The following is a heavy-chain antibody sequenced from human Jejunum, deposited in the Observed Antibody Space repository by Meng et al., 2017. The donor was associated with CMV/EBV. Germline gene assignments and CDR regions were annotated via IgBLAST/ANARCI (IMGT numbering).Heavy chain of an antibody. CDR3: ARGDRSVTGTLDY. CDR1: GGSVSSSNYF. V-gene: IGHV4-61*02. Sequence: TVSGGSVSSSNYFWNWIRQPAGKGLEWIGRVYASGTTNYNPSLESRVTISADSSKNQFSLNLSSVTAADTAVYYCARGDRSVTGTLDYWGQGTLVPSPQ. J-gene: IGHJ4*02. CDR2: VYASGTT. D-gene: IGHD6-19*01.